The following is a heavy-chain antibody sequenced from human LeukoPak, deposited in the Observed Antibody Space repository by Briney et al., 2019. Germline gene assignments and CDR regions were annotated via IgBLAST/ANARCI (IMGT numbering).Heavy chain of an antibody. CDR3: ARTVAAAGTRYFDY. CDR2: IYYSGST. Sequence: PSETLSLTCAVYGGSFSGYYWGWIRQPPGKGLEWIGTIYYSGSTYYNPPLESRVTISVDTSKNQFSLKLSSVTAADTAVYYCARTVAAAGTRYFDYWGQGTLVTVSS. J-gene: IGHJ4*02. V-gene: IGHV4-34*01. CDR1: GGSFSGYY. D-gene: IGHD6-13*01.